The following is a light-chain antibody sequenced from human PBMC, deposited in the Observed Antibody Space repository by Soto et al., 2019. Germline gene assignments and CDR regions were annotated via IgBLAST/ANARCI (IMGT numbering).Light chain of an antibody. Sequence: EIVLKQSPGTLSLSPGERATLSCRASQSVSSSYLAWYQHKPGQAPRLLIYGASSRATGIPDRFSGSGAGTDFTLTISRLEPEDFAVYYCQQYGSSPHTFGQGTKLELK. J-gene: IGKJ2*01. V-gene: IGKV3-20*01. CDR2: GAS. CDR1: QSVSSSY. CDR3: QQYGSSPHT.